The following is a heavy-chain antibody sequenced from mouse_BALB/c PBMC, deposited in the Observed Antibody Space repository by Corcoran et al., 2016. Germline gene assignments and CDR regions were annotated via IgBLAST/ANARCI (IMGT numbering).Heavy chain of an antibody. D-gene: IGHD2-3*01. V-gene: IGHV9-1*02. CDR2: INTYTGEP. CDR3: ARAIYDGYYVGWFAY. CDR1: GYTFTNYG. Sequence: QIQLVQSGPELKKPGETVKISCKASGYTFTNYGMNWVKQAPGKGLNWMGWINTYTGEPTYADDFKGRFAFSLETSASTAYLQINNLKNEDMATYFCARAIYDGYYVGWFAYWGQGTLVTVSA. J-gene: IGHJ3*01.